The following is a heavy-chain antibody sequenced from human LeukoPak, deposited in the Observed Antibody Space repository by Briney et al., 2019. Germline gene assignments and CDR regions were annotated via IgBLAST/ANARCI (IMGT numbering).Heavy chain of an antibody. CDR2: ISHEGSNK. Sequence: GGSLRLSCAASGFIFSDYGMHWVRQAPGKGLEWVAVISHEGSNKFYADAVKGRFTISRDNSKNTLYLQMNSLTSEDTAVYYCARRDPLYDILTGGFDYWGQGTLVTVSS. V-gene: IGHV3-30*03. CDR1: GFIFSDYG. D-gene: IGHD3-9*01. J-gene: IGHJ4*02. CDR3: ARRDPLYDILTGGFDY.